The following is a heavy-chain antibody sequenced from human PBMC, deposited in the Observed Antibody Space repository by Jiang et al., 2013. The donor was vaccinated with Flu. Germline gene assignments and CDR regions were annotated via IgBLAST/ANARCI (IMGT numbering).Heavy chain of an antibody. Sequence: GAEVKKPGESLKISCEGSGYSFTSSWIAWVRQMPGKGLEWVGLVFPMDSDIRYSPSFQGQVTISADKSISTAYMRWSSLKASDTAMYYCVRGSKLISGPYFDYWSQGTLVTVSS. D-gene: IGHD3-10*01. V-gene: IGHV5-51*01. CDR3: VRGSKLISGPYFDY. J-gene: IGHJ4*02. CDR2: VFPMDSDI. CDR1: GYSFTSSW.